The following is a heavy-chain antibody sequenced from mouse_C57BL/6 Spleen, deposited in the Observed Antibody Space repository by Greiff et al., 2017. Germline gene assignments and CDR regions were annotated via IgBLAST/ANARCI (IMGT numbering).Heavy chain of an antibody. J-gene: IGHJ4*01. Sequence: VQLQQPGTELVKPGASVKLSCKASGYTFTSYWMHWVKQRPGQGLEWIGNINPSNGGTNYNEKFKSKATLTVDKSASTAYMQLSSLTSEDSAVYYCARSPIYDGYYAAMDYWGQGTSVTVSS. CDR3: ARSPIYDGYYAAMDY. CDR1: GYTFTSYW. D-gene: IGHD2-3*01. V-gene: IGHV1-53*01. CDR2: INPSNGGT.